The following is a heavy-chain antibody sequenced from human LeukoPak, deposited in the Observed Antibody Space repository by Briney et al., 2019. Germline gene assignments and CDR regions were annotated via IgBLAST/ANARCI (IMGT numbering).Heavy chain of an antibody. CDR3: ARRLPMVRGVNWFDP. CDR1: GFTFSSYS. D-gene: IGHD3-10*01. CDR2: ISSSSSYI. J-gene: IGHJ5*02. Sequence: PGGSLRLSCAASGFTFSSYSMNWVRQAPGKGLEWVSSISSSSSYIYYADSVKGRFTISRDNAKNSLYLQMNSLRAEDTAVYYCARRLPMVRGVNWFDPWGQGTLVTVSS. V-gene: IGHV3-21*01.